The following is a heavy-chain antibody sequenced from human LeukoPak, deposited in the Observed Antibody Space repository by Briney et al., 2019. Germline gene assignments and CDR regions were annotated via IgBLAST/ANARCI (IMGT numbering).Heavy chain of an antibody. D-gene: IGHD3-22*01. CDR2: MIGSGSST. Sequence: GGSLRLSCAASGFTFSNHAMSWVRQAPGKGLEWVSAMIGSGSSTSYAGSVKGRFTISRDNAKNTLFLQMNSLRAEDTAVYYCAKDSGYDSSGYPIDYWGQGTLVTVSS. CDR3: AKDSGYDSSGYPIDY. V-gene: IGHV3-23*01. J-gene: IGHJ4*02. CDR1: GFTFSNHA.